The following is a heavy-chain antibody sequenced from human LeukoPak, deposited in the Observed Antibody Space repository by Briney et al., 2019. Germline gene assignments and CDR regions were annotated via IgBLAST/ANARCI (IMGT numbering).Heavy chain of an antibody. V-gene: IGHV1-8*01. CDR3: ARESVDCSSTSCYLWALGYYYYYYGMDV. J-gene: IGHJ6*02. CDR2: MNPNSGNT. CDR1: GYTFTSYD. Sequence: RASVKVSCKASGYTFTSYDINWVRQATGQGLEWMGWMNPNSGNTGYAQKFQGRVTMTRNTSISTAYMELSSLRSEDTAVYYCARESVDCSSTSCYLWALGYYYYYYGMDVWGQGTTVTVSS. D-gene: IGHD2-2*01.